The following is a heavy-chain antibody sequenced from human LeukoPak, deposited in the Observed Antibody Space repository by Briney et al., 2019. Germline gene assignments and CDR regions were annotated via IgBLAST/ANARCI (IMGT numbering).Heavy chain of an antibody. Sequence: GGSLRLSCAASGFTFTSYWMHWVRQAPGKGLVWVSYISSSGSSIYYGDSVKGRFTISRDNAKNSLYLQMNSLRAEDTAVYHCARGAGGYFDYWGQGTLVTVSS. J-gene: IGHJ4*02. CDR2: ISSSGSSI. V-gene: IGHV3-48*04. CDR3: ARGAGGYFDY. D-gene: IGHD3-10*01. CDR1: GFTFTSYW.